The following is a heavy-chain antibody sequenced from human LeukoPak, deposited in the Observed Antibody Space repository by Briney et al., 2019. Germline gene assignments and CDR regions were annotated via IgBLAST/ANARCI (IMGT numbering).Heavy chain of an antibody. J-gene: IGHJ3*02. CDR2: VLSDGSRI. V-gene: IGHV3-74*01. CDR3: ARVAVGGTRAFDI. D-gene: IGHD6-19*01. CDR1: GFTFTNYW. Sequence: GGSLRLSCAASGFTFTNYWMHWVRQAPGKGLVWVSRVLSDGSRITYADSVKGRFTISRDNAKKTLYLEMDSLRAEDTAVYYCARVAVGGTRAFDIWGQGTTVTVST.